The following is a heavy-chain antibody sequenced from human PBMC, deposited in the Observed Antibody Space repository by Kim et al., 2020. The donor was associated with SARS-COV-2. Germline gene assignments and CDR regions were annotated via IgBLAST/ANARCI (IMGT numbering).Heavy chain of an antibody. J-gene: IGHJ4*02. V-gene: IGHV1-46*01. D-gene: IGHD1-26*01. CDR2: INPSSANT. CDR3: ARAWDQNFDF. CDR1: GYTFTSYW. Sequence: ASVKVSCKASGYTFTSYWIHWVRQAPGQGLEWMGMINPSSANTRYAQSFRGRVTTTSDTSTSTASMELSSLTSEDTAVYYCARAWDQNFDFWGQGTLVTV.